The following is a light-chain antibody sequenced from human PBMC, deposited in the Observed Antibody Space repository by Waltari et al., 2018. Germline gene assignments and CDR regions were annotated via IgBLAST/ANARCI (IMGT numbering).Light chain of an antibody. Sequence: QSALTQPASVSGSPGQSITLSCTGPSRAVGNFNLVSWSQHHPGKAPQPMIYEVSKRPSGFSNRFSGSKSGNTASLTISGLQAEHEADYYCCSYAGSSSLPYVCGSGTKVTIL. CDR1: SRAVGNFNL. CDR2: EVS. CDR3: CSYAGSSSLPYV. V-gene: IGLV2-23*02. J-gene: IGLJ1*01.